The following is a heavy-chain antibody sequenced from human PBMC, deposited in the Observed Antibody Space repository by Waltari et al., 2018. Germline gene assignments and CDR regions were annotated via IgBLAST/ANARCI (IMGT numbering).Heavy chain of an antibody. J-gene: IGHJ4*02. CDR2: IREDGNEK. Sequence: EVQLVESGGGLVQPGGSLRLSCAGSGFTFSSSWMNWVRQAPGKGLEWVANIREDGNEKYYVDSVKGRFTISRDNAKNSLYLQMDSLRAEDTAVYYCAKDVYYFDYWGQGILGTVSS. V-gene: IGHV3-7*01. CDR1: GFTFSSSW. CDR3: AKDVYYFDY.